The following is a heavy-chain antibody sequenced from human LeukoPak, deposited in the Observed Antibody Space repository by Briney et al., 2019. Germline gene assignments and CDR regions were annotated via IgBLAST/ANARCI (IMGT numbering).Heavy chain of an antibody. Sequence: SETLSLTCTVSGGAISGRRDYWGWIRQPPGKGLEWIASIYYSGSTHYNPSLKSCVTISVDTSRNQFSLELRTATAADSAIYYCARNVSRGEPGGAFDIWGQGTMVTVSS. J-gene: IGHJ3*02. CDR3: ARNVSRGEPGGAFDI. V-gene: IGHV4-39*01. CDR2: IYYSGST. D-gene: IGHD3-16*01. CDR1: GGAISGRRDY.